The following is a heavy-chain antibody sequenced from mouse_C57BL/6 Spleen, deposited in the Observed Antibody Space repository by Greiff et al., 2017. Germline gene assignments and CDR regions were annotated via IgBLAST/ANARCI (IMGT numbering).Heavy chain of an antibody. D-gene: IGHD2-1*01. V-gene: IGHV1-64*01. J-gene: IGHJ4*01. CDR2: IHPNSGST. CDR1: GYTFTSYW. CDR3: ARSGGNYDYAMDY. Sequence: QVQLQQPGAELVKPGASVKLSCKASGYTFTSYWMHWVKQRPGQGLEWIGMIHPNSGSTNYNEKFKSKATLTVDKSSSTAYMQLSSLTSEDSAVYYGARSGGNYDYAMDYWGQGTSVTVSS.